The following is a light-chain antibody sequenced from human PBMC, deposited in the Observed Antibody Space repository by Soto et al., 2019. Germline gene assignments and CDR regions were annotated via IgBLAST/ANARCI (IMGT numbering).Light chain of an antibody. CDR3: QSFDRSNYVV. Sequence: NFMLTQPHSVSESPGKTVTISCTGSSGTIASNYVQWYQQRPGSAPTTVIYENNQRPSGVPDRFSGSIDRSSNSASLTISGLKTEDEADYYCQSFDRSNYVVFGGGTQLTVL. V-gene: IGLV6-57*02. CDR2: ENN. CDR1: SGTIASNY. J-gene: IGLJ2*01.